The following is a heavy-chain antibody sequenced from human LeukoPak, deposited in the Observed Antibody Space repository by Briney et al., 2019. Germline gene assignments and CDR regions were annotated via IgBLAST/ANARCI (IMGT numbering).Heavy chain of an antibody. CDR1: GFTFSTCA. Sequence: GGSLRLSCAASGFTFSTCAMSWVRQAPGKGLEWVSAISGGGDSTIYADSVKGRFTISRDNSKNTLYLQMNSLRAEDTAVYYCAKDLGEQWLITAFDYWGQGTLVTVSS. CDR3: AKDLGEQWLITAFDY. V-gene: IGHV3-23*01. J-gene: IGHJ4*02. D-gene: IGHD6-19*01. CDR2: ISGGGDST.